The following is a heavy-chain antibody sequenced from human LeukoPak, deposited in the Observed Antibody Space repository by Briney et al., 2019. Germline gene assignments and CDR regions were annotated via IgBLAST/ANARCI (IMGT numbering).Heavy chain of an antibody. CDR1: GYTFTSYG. D-gene: IGHD3-16*01. Sequence: ASVTVSCKASGYTFTSYGISWVRQAPGQGLEWMGWISAYNGNTNYAQKLQGRVTMTTDTSTSTAYMELRSLRSDDTAVYYCARDPTSGYYYYYGMDVWGQGTTVTVSS. J-gene: IGHJ6*01. V-gene: IGHV1-18*01. CDR2: ISAYNGNT. CDR3: ARDPTSGYYYYYGMDV.